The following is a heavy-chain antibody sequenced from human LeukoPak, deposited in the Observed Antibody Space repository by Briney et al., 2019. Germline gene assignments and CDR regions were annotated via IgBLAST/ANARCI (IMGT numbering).Heavy chain of an antibody. J-gene: IGHJ4*02. CDR2: IYYSGST. CDR3: ARDGDGDSSGYYYV. V-gene: IGHV4-59*01. Sequence: SETLSLTCTVSGGSLSSYYWSWIRQPPGKGLEWVGYIYYSGSTNYNPSLKSRVTISVDTSKNQFSLKLSSVTAADTAVYYCARDGDGDSSGYYYVWGQGTLVTVSS. CDR1: GGSLSSYY. D-gene: IGHD3-22*01.